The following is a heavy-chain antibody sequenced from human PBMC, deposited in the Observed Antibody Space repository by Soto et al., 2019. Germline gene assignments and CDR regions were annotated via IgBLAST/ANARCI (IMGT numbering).Heavy chain of an antibody. J-gene: IGHJ4*02. CDR3: ARGGRRYSAYDYGY. CDR1: GGSFSRYH. Sequence: QVQLQQWGAGLLKPSETLSLTCAVYGGSFSRYHWSWIRQPPGKGLEWIGEMNDKGNINYNTSLTTPVTISLDTSKNQFSLKLTSVTAAATAVYYCARGGRRYSAYDYGYWGQGTPVTVSS. CDR2: MNDKGNI. D-gene: IGHD5-12*01. V-gene: IGHV4-34*01.